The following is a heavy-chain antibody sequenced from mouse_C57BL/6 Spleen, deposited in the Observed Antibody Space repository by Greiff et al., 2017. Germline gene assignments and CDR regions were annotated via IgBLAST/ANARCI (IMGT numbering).Heavy chain of an antibody. Sequence: QVQLQQPGAELVKPGASVKLSCKASGYTFTSYWMHWVKQRPIQGLEWIGNIDPSDSETHYNQKFKDKATLTVDKSSSTAYMQLSSLTSEDSAVYYCARDGYELDYWGQGTSVTVSS. CDR1: GYTFTSYW. J-gene: IGHJ4*01. CDR3: ARDGYELDY. CDR2: IDPSDSET. V-gene: IGHV1-52*01. D-gene: IGHD2-2*01.